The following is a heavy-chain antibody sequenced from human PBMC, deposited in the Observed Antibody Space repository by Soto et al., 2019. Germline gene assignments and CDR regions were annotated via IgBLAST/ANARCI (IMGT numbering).Heavy chain of an antibody. D-gene: IGHD3-9*01. V-gene: IGHV3-30*18. CDR3: AKDHDWLLFPGSNKPTNWFDP. CDR1: GFTFSSYG. J-gene: IGHJ5*02. Sequence: GGSLRLSCAASGFTFSSYGMHWVRQAPGKGLEWVAVISYDGSNKYYADSVKGRFTISRDNSKNTLYLQMNSLRAEDTAVYYCAKDHDWLLFPGSNKPTNWFDPWGQGTLVTVSS. CDR2: ISYDGSNK.